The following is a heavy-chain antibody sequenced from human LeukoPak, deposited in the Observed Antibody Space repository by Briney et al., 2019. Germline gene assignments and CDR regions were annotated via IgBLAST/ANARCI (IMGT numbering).Heavy chain of an antibody. CDR1: VGSISSGDYS. Sequence: SQTLSLTYTVSVGSISSGDYSWNWIRQPPGKGLEWIGYIYYSGSTYYNPSLESRVTISIDTSKNQFSLSLSSVTAADTAVYYCPRLSDNRNDRWFDPWVQGTLVTVSS. V-gene: IGHV4-30-4*01. CDR2: IYYSGST. CDR3: PRLSDNRNDRWFDP. D-gene: IGHD1-1*01. J-gene: IGHJ5*02.